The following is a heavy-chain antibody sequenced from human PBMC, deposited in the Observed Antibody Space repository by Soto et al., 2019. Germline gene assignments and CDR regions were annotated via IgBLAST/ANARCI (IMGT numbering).Heavy chain of an antibody. CDR1: GFTFSSYA. CDR2: ISGSGGST. J-gene: IGHJ4*02. CDR3: AKDLHDILTGYYPLAFDY. Sequence: GGSLRLSCAASGFTFSSYAMSWVRQAPGKGLEWVSAISGSGGSTYYADSVKGRFTISRDNSKNTLYLQMNSLRAEDTAVYYCAKDLHDILTGYYPLAFDYWGQGTLVTVSS. D-gene: IGHD3-9*01. V-gene: IGHV3-23*01.